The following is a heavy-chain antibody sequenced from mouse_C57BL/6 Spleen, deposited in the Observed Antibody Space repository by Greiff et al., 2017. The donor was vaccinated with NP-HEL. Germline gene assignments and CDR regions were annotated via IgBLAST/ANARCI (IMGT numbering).Heavy chain of an antibody. CDR2: IDPSDSYT. Sequence: QVQLKQPGAELVMPGASVKLSCKASGYTFTSYWMHWVKQRPGQGLEWIGEIDPSDSYTNYNQKFKGKSTLTVDKSSSTAYMQLSSLTSEDSAVYYCARSSTVVDHWYFDVWGTGTTVTVSS. CDR3: ARSSTVVDHWYFDV. J-gene: IGHJ1*03. V-gene: IGHV1-69*01. CDR1: GYTFTSYW. D-gene: IGHD1-1*01.